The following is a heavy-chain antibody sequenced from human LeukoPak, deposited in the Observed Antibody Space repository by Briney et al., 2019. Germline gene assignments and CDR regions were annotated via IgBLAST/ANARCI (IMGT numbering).Heavy chain of an antibody. CDR2: ISGSGNDP. V-gene: IGHV3-23*01. CDR1: GFTFSNYA. J-gene: IGHJ5*02. D-gene: IGHD5-24*01. Sequence: GGSLRLSCVASGFTFSNYAMNWVRRAPGKGLEWVSSISGSGNDPSYADSVKGRFTISRDNFRSTLYLQMNSLRAEDTAVYYCAKQFVDIWGQGTLVTVSS. CDR3: AKQFVDI.